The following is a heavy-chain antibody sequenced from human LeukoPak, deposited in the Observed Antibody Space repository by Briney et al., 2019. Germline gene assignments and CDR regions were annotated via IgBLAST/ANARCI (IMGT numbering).Heavy chain of an antibody. D-gene: IGHD2-2*01. CDR3: AKDRRACSSSSCYYRFDY. CDR1: GFTFSSYE. J-gene: IGHJ4*02. Sequence: GGSLRLSCAASGFTFSSYEMNWVRQAPGKGLEWVSYISSSGSTIYYADSVKGRFTISRDNAKNSLYLQMNSLRAEDTAVYYCAKDRRACSSSSCYYRFDYWGQGTLVTVSS. V-gene: IGHV3-48*03. CDR2: ISSSGSTI.